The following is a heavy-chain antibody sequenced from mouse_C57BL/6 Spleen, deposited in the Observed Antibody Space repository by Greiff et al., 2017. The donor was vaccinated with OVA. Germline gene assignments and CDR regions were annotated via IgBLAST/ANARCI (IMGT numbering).Heavy chain of an antibody. CDR3: ARSNWDGDY. D-gene: IGHD4-1*01. J-gene: IGHJ2*01. Sequence: QVQLQQPGAELVKPGASVKLSCKASGYTFTSYWMQWVKQRPGQGLEWIGEIDPSDSYTNYNQKFKGKATLTVETSSSTAYMQLSSLTSEDSAVYYCARSNWDGDYWGQGTTLTVSS. CDR2: IDPSDSYT. CDR1: GYTFTSYW. V-gene: IGHV1-50*01.